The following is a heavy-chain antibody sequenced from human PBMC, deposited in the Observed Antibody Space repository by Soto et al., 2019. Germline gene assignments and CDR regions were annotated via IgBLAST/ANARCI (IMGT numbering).Heavy chain of an antibody. V-gene: IGHV1-2*02. J-gene: IGHJ3*02. CDR1: GYPVTAYY. Sequence: QLHLVQSGAVVKKPGASVTVSCSASGYPVTAYYMHWVRQAPGRGLEWMGGINPATGAAKYTQTFQGRVTMARNASTSAVLMELRGLTSEDTAVFSCARGGGVGVAGSAAFDMWGQGTLVTVSS. CDR3: ARGGGVGVAGSAAFDM. CDR2: INPATGAA. D-gene: IGHD3-3*01.